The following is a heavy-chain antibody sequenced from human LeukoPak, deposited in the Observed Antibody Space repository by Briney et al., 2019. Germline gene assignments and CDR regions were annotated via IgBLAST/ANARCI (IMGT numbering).Heavy chain of an antibody. CDR2: INPIFGTA. J-gene: IGHJ6*04. Sequence: SVKVSCKASGGTFSSYAISWVRQAAGQGLEWMGGINPIFGTANYAQKFQGRVTITADNSTSTAYMELSSLRSEDTAVYYCARDLETMVRGVTHIYYYYGMDVWGKGTTVTVSS. D-gene: IGHD3-10*01. V-gene: IGHV1-69*06. CDR3: ARDLETMVRGVTHIYYYYGMDV. CDR1: GGTFSSYA.